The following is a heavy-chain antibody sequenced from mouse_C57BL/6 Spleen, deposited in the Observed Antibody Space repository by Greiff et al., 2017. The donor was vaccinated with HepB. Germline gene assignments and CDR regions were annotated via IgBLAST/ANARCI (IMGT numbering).Heavy chain of an antibody. CDR2: IDPSDSYT. D-gene: IGHD1-1*01. CDR1: GYTFTSYW. J-gene: IGHJ2*01. CDR3: ARGGWLLRSDY. Sequence: QVQLQQPGAELVMPGASVKLSCKASGYTFTSYWMHWVKQRPGQGLEWIGEIDPSDSYTNYNQKFKGKSTLTVDKSSSTAYMQLSSLTSEDSAVYYCARGGWLLRSDYWGQGTTLTVSS. V-gene: IGHV1-69*01.